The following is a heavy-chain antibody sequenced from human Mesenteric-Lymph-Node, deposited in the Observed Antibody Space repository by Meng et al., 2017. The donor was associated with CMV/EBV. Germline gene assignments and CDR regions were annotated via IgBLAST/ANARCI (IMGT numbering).Heavy chain of an antibody. Sequence: GSLRLSCAVYGGSFSGYYWSWIRQPPGKGLEWIGEINHSGSTNYNPSLKSRVTISVDTSKNQFSLKLSSVTAADTAVYFCVAYLVGIGGRGSWGQGTLVTVSS. CDR3: VAYLVGIGGRGS. V-gene: IGHV4-34*01. D-gene: IGHD1-26*01. J-gene: IGHJ4*02. CDR1: GGSFSGYY. CDR2: INHSGST.